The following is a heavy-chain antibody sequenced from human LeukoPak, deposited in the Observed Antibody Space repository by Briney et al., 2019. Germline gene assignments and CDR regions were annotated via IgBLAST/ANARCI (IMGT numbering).Heavy chain of an antibody. CDR1: GFSFSSYW. CDR2: IKQDGTEK. D-gene: IGHD6-19*01. J-gene: IGHJ4*02. CDR3: ARGASGWYYPDS. V-gene: IGHV3-7*01. Sequence: GGSLGLSCAASGFSFSSYWMSWVRQAPGKGLEWVANIKQDGTEKYQVDSVKGRFTISRDNAKNSLYLQMNSLRAEDTAVYYCARGASGWYYPDSWGQGTLVTVSS.